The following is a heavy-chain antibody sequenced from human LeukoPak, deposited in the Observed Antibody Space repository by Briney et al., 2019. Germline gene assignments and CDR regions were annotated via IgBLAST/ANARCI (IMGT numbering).Heavy chain of an antibody. CDR1: GYSISSGYY. Sequence: PSETLSLTCAVSGYSISSGYYWGWIRQPPGKGLEWIGSIYHSGSTYYNPSLKSRVTISVDTSKNQFSLKLSSVTAADTAVYYCARVREVWYSSSWHDAFDIWGQGTMVTVSS. CDR2: IYHSGST. CDR3: ARVREVWYSSSWHDAFDI. J-gene: IGHJ3*02. V-gene: IGHV4-38-2*01. D-gene: IGHD6-13*01.